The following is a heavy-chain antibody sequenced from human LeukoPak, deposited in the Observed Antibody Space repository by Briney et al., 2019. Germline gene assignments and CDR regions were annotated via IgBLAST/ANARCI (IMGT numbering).Heavy chain of an antibody. V-gene: IGHV1-69*13. D-gene: IGHD3-3*01. CDR2: IIPILGTA. Sequence: GASVKVSCKASGGTFISYAISWVRQAPGQGLEWMGGIIPILGTANYAQKFQGRVTITADESTSTAYMELSSLRSEDTAVYYCARDSLLRFLEWLLTSGQSPNYYGMDVWGQGTTVTVSS. J-gene: IGHJ6*02. CDR1: GGTFISYA. CDR3: ARDSLLRFLEWLLTSGQSPNYYGMDV.